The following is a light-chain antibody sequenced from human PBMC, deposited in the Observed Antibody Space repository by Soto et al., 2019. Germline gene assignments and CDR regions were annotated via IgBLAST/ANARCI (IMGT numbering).Light chain of an antibody. J-gene: IGLJ1*01. CDR1: SSNIGAFYD. CDR2: DNS. V-gene: IGLV1-40*01. Sequence: QSVLTQPPSVSGAPGQRVTISCTGSSSNIGAFYDVHWYQQLPGTAPKLLIYDNSNRPSGVPDRFSGSNSGTSASLAITGLQAEDEANYYCQFYDSSLSRWVFGTGTKVTV. CDR3: QFYDSSLSRWV.